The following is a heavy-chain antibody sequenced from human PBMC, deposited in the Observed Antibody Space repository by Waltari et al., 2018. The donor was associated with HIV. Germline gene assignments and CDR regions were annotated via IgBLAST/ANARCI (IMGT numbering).Heavy chain of an antibody. CDR3: ARGSEYSGYADAFDI. V-gene: IGHV3-66*01. CDR1: EFTVSSDY. CDR2: SYSGGST. J-gene: IGHJ3*02. D-gene: IGHD5-12*01. Sequence: EVHLVESGGGLVKPGGSLRLSCAASEFTVSSDYMSWVRQAPGEGLGWVSVSYSGGSTYYADSVKGRFTISRDNSKNTLYLQMNSLRAEDTAIYYCARGSEYSGYADAFDIWGQGTMVTVSS.